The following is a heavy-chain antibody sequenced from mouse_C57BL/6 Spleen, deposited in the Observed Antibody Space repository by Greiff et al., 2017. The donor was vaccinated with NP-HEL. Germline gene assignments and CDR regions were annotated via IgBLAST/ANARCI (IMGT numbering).Heavy chain of an antibody. D-gene: IGHD2-4*01. Sequence: EVQLQQSGAELVKPGASVKLSCTASGFNIKDYYMHWVKQRPEQGLEWIGRIDPEDGETKNAPKFQGKATITADTSSNTAYLQLSSLTSDDTAVYCCARPSIYYDYDVGYWGQGTTLTVSS. V-gene: IGHV14-2*01. CDR1: GFNIKDYY. J-gene: IGHJ2*01. CDR3: ARPSIYYDYDVGY. CDR2: IDPEDGET.